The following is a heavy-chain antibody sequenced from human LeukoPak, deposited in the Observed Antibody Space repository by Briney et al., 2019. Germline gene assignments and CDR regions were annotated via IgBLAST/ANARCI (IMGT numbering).Heavy chain of an antibody. CDR2: ISAYNGNT. V-gene: IGHV1-18*04. CDR1: GYTFTGYY. J-gene: IGHJ5*02. CDR3: ARGIAAAVGRWFDP. D-gene: IGHD6-13*01. Sequence: GASVKVSCKASGYTFTGYYMHWVRQAPGQGLEWMGWISAYNGNTNYAQKLQGGVTMTTDTSTSTAYMELRSLRSDDTAVYYCARGIAAAVGRWFDPWGQGTLVTVSP.